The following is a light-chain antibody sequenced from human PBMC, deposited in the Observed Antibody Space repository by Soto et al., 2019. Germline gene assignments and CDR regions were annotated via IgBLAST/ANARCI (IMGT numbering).Light chain of an antibody. Sequence: DLQMTQSPSSLSASVGDRVTITCRASQDISNSLAWYQQKPGKVPKVLIYAASILQSGVPARFSGSGSGTDFTLTINSLQPEDVATYYCQKYNSAPLTFGGGTKVEI. CDR3: QKYNSAPLT. V-gene: IGKV1-27*01. CDR1: QDISNS. CDR2: AAS. J-gene: IGKJ4*01.